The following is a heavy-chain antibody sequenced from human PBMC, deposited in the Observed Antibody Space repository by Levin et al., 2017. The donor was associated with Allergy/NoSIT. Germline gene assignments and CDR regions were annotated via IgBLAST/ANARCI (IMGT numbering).Heavy chain of an antibody. CDR3: ARGHSSSWYELYYYYGMDV. CDR2: MNPNSGNT. CDR1: GYTFTSYD. J-gene: IGHJ6*02. Sequence: ASVKVSCKASGYTFTSYDINWVRQATGQGLEWMGWMNPNSGNTGYAQKFQGRVTMTRNTSISTAYMELSSLRSEDTAVYYCARGHSSSWYELYYYYGMDVWGQGTTVTVSS. D-gene: IGHD6-13*01. V-gene: IGHV1-8*01.